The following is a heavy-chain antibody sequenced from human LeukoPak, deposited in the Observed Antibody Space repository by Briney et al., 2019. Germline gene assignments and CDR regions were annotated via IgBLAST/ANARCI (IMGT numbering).Heavy chain of an antibody. CDR3: ARAKYYDTSGHFIREAFDI. D-gene: IGHD3-22*01. Sequence: GGSLRLSCAASGFTFSTYGMHWVRQAPGKGLEWVAFIQYDGSSKYHADSVKGRFTISRDNSKNTLFLQMNNLRPDDTAVYSCARAKYYDTSGHFIREAFDIWGQGTMVTVSS. CDR1: GFTFSTYG. V-gene: IGHV3-30*02. CDR2: IQYDGSSK. J-gene: IGHJ3*02.